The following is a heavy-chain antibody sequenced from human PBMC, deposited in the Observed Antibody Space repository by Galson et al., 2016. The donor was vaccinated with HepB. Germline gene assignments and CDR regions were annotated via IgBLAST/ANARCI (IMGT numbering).Heavy chain of an antibody. D-gene: IGHD6-25*01. CDR2: ISGTGIRT. V-gene: IGHV3-23*01. CDR1: TFIFSSHA. CDR3: ASAAAVRFAMDV. J-gene: IGHJ6*02. Sequence: SLRLSCAASTFIFSSHAMSWVRQAPGKGLEWVSSISGTGIRTHYADSVKGRFTISRANSEKMAYLQMNRLRAEDTAVYYCASAAAVRFAMDVWGQGTTVIVS.